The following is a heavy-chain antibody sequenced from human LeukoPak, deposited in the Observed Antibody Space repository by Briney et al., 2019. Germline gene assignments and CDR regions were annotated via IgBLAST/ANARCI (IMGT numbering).Heavy chain of an antibody. J-gene: IGHJ4*02. CDR2: IIPIFGTA. Sequence: ASVTVSCKASGGTFSSYAISWVRQAPGQGLEWMGGIIPIFGTANYAQKFQGRVTITADESTSTAYMELSSLRSEDTAVYYCARESAGYGGNSPIPFDYWGQRTLVTVSS. CDR1: GGTFSSYA. V-gene: IGHV1-69*01. CDR3: ARESAGYGGNSPIPFDY. D-gene: IGHD4-23*01.